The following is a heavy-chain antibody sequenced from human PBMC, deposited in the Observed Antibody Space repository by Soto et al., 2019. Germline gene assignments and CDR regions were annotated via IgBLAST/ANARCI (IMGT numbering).Heavy chain of an antibody. CDR2: IYSSGRA. CDR1: GGSMSRYY. D-gene: IGHD4-17*01. J-gene: IGHJ5*02. V-gene: IGHV4-4*07. Sequence: SETLSLTCTVSGGSMSRYYWSWLRQPAGKGLEWIGRIYSSGRANYNPSLKSRVTMSVDTSKDQVSLKVTSVTVADTAVYYCAREILTVTPVGWFDPWGQGTLVTVS. CDR3: AREILTVTPVGWFDP.